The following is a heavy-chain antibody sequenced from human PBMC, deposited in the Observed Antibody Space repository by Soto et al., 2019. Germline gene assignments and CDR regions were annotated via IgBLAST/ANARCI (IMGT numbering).Heavy chain of an antibody. CDR3: ARELMEILTGYYHYFDY. V-gene: IGHV1-18*01. CDR2: ISAYNGNT. CDR1: GYTFTSYG. D-gene: IGHD3-9*01. J-gene: IGHJ4*02. Sequence: GASVKVSCKASGYTFTSYGISWVRQAPGQGLEWMGWISAYNGNTNYAQKLQGRVTMTTDTSTSTAYMELRSLRSDDTAVYYCARELMEILTGYYHYFDYWGQGTLVTVSS.